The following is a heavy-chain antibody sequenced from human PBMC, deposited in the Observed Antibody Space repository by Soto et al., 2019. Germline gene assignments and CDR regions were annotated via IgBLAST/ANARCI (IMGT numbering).Heavy chain of an antibody. D-gene: IGHD6-19*01. J-gene: IGHJ4*02. CDR3: AKVIKHSSGWSSGNYFDY. V-gene: IGHV3-30*18. CDR1: GFTFSSYG. Sequence: QVQLVESGGGVVQPGRSLRLSCAASGFTFSSYGMHWVRQAPGKGLEWVAVISYDGSNKYYADSVKGRFTISRDNSKNTLYLQMNSLRAEDTAVYYCAKVIKHSSGWSSGNYFDYWGQGTLVTVSS. CDR2: ISYDGSNK.